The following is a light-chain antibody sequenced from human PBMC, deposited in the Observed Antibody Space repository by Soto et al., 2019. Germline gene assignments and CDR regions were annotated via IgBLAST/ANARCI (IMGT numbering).Light chain of an antibody. V-gene: IGKV1D-16*01. CDR1: QGISTW. CDR3: QQYDRYPRT. Sequence: DIQMTQFPSSVSASVGDRVNITCRASQGISTWLAWYQQKPERAPKSLIYGASRLQSGVPPRFSGSVSEADFTLTISGLQPEDFATYYCQQYDRYPRTVGQGTKVEIK. J-gene: IGKJ1*01. CDR2: GAS.